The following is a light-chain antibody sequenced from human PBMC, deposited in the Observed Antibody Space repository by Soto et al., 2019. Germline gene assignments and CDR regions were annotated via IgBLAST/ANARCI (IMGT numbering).Light chain of an antibody. CDR1: SSNFGAGHD. CDR3: QAYDNRLRGWV. V-gene: IGLV1-40*01. Sequence: QSVLTQPPSVSGAPGQTVTISCTGSSSNFGAGHDVHWYQQLSGTAPKLLIYSDFNRPSGVPARFSGSRSGTSASLAITGLQAEDEASYYCQAYDNRLRGWVFGGGTKLTVL. CDR2: SDF. J-gene: IGLJ3*02.